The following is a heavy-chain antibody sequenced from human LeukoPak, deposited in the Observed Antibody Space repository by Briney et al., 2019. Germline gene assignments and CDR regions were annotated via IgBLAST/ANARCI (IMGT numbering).Heavy chain of an antibody. CDR1: GGSISNYY. Sequence: SETLSLTCTVSGGSISNYYWSWIRQPPGKGLEWIGYIYYSGTTNYNPSLKSRVTISVDASKNQFSLKLSSVTAADTAVYYCARGVYIAAAQYGYWGQGTLVTVSS. V-gene: IGHV4-59*01. CDR2: IYYSGTT. D-gene: IGHD6-13*01. J-gene: IGHJ4*02. CDR3: ARGVYIAAAQYGY.